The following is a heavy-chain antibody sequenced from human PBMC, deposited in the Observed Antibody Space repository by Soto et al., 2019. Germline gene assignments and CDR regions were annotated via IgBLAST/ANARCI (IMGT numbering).Heavy chain of an antibody. J-gene: IGHJ4*02. CDR2: INSDGSST. D-gene: IGHD3-22*01. Sequence: EVQLVESGGGLVQPGGSLRLSCAASGFTFSSYWLHWVRQDPGKGLVWVSRINSDGSSTSYADSVKGRFTIYRDNAKNTLYLQMNSLRVEDTALYYCARSVYSSDHFDFWGQGTLVTVSS. V-gene: IGHV3-74*01. CDR1: GFTFSSYW. CDR3: ARSVYSSDHFDF.